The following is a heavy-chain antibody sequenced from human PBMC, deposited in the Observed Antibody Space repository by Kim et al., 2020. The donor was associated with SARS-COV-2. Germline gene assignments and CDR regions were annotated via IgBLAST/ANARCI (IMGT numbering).Heavy chain of an antibody. J-gene: IGHJ3*02. D-gene: IGHD6-6*01. Sequence: ADSVEGRFTISRDNSKNTLYLQMNSLRAEDTAVYYCARVEYSSSLGAFDIWGQGTMVTVSS. V-gene: IGHV3-33*01. CDR3: ARVEYSSSLGAFDI.